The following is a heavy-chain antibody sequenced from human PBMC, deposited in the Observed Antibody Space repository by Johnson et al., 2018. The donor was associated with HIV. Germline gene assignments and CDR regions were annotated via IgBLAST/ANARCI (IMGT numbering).Heavy chain of an antibody. CDR1: GFTFDDYA. CDR2: ISWNSGSI. J-gene: IGHJ3*02. Sequence: VQLVESGGGLVQPGRSLRLSCAASGFTFDDYAMHWVRQAPGRGLDWVSGISWNSGSIGYADSVKGRFTISRDNAKNSLYLQMGSLRAEDMAVYYCARGDAFDIWGQGTMVTVSS. CDR3: ARGDAFDI. V-gene: IGHV3-9*03.